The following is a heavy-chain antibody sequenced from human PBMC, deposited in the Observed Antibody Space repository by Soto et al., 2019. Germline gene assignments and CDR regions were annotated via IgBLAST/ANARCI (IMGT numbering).Heavy chain of an antibody. V-gene: IGHV4-59*01. D-gene: IGHD3-10*01. Sequence: SETLSLTCSVSGGYMSDYFWSWLRQSPGKGLEWIGYIYYLGSTDYNPSLKSRVTISVDTSKRQFSLRLTSVTAADTAVYYCARDGYDGSGSPYPAYWGPGTQVTVSS. CDR1: GGYMSDYF. J-gene: IGHJ4*02. CDR2: IYYLGST. CDR3: ARDGYDGSGSPYPAY.